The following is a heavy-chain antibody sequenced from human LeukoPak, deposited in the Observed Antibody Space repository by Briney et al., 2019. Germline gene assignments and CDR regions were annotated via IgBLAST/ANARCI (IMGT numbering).Heavy chain of an antibody. Sequence: PSETLSLTSTVSGGSMSSYDWSWIRQPAGKGLEWIGRIYTSGSTNYNPSLKSRVTISVDKSKNQFSLKLSSVTAADTAVYYCARAGRVADMSQQYYFTYCGQGTLVTVSS. CDR1: GGSMSSYD. CDR3: ARAGRVADMSQQYYFTY. J-gene: IGHJ4*02. CDR2: IYTSGST. V-gene: IGHV4-4*07. D-gene: IGHD6-19*01.